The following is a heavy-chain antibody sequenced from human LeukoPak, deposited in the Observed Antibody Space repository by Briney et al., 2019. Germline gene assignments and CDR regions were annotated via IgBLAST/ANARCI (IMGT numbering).Heavy chain of an antibody. D-gene: IGHD5-12*01. Sequence: ASVTVSCKASGYTFTSYGISWVRQAPGQGLEWMGWISAYNGNTNYAQKFQGRVTMTRDTSTSTVYMELSSLRSEDTAVYYCARDGSGYDCWGQGTLVTVSS. CDR3: ARDGSGYDC. CDR2: ISAYNGNT. V-gene: IGHV1-18*01. CDR1: GYTFTSYG. J-gene: IGHJ4*02.